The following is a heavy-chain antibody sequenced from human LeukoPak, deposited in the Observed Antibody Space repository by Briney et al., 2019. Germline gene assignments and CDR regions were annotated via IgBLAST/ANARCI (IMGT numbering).Heavy chain of an antibody. V-gene: IGHV1-2*04. CDR3: ARGSDIVVVVAATTKVGWFDP. D-gene: IGHD2-15*01. Sequence: ASVKVSCKASGYTFTGYYMHWVRQAPGQGLEWMGWINPNSGGTNYAQKFQGWVTMTRDTSISTAYMELSRLRSDDTAVYYCARGSDIVVVVAATTKVGWFDPWGQGTLVTVSS. J-gene: IGHJ5*02. CDR1: GYTFTGYY. CDR2: INPNSGGT.